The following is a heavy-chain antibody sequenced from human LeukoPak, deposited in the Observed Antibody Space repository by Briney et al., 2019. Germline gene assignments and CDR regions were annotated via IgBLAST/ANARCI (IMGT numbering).Heavy chain of an antibody. V-gene: IGHV3-23*01. Sequence: GGPLRLSCAASGFTFSTYAMTWVRQAPGQGLEWVPSISGSGSSTYYADSVKGRFTISRDNSKNSLYLQMNSLRAEDTALYYCAKVAYNWISYGPFDYWGQGTLVTVSS. D-gene: IGHD1-20*01. J-gene: IGHJ4*02. CDR2: ISGSGSST. CDR1: GFTFSTYA. CDR3: AKVAYNWISYGPFDY.